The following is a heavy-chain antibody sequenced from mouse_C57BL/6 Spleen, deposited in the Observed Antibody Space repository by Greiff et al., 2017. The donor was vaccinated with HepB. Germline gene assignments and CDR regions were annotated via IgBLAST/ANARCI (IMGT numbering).Heavy chain of an antibody. CDR3: ARFPFYAMDY. CDR1: GYTFTSYW. Sequence: VQLQQSGAELVKPGASVKLSCKASGYTFTSYWMHWVKQRPGQGLEWIGMIHPNSGSTNYNEKFKSKATLTVDKSSSTAYMQLSSLTSEDSAVYYCARFPFYAMDYWGQGTSVTVSS. CDR2: IHPNSGST. J-gene: IGHJ4*01. V-gene: IGHV1-64*01.